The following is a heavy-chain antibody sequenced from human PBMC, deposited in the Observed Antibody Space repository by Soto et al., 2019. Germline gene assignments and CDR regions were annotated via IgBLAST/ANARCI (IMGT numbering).Heavy chain of an antibody. Sequence: ASVKVSCQACGYTFIDYYIHWVRQAPGQGLEWMGWISPRNSDTNYAADLQGRVTMTTDTSTSTAYMELRGLRSDDTAVYYCARIGVSSGHESPDFDSWGQGTLVTVPQ. CDR2: ISPRNSDT. CDR3: ARIGVSSGHESPDFDS. D-gene: IGHD3-16*01. V-gene: IGHV1-18*01. CDR1: GYTFIDYY. J-gene: IGHJ4*02.